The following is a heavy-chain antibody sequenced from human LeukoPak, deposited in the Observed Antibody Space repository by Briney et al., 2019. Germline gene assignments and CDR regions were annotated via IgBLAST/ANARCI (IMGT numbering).Heavy chain of an antibody. Sequence: NPSETLSLTCTVSGGSISSSSYYWGWIRQPPGKGLEWIGSIYYSGSTYYSPSLKSRVTISVDTSKNQFSLKLSSVTAADTAVYYCASLDSSGYYYLFDYWGQGTLVTVSS. CDR2: IYYSGST. D-gene: IGHD3-22*01. J-gene: IGHJ4*02. CDR1: GGSISSSSYY. V-gene: IGHV4-39*01. CDR3: ASLDSSGYYYLFDY.